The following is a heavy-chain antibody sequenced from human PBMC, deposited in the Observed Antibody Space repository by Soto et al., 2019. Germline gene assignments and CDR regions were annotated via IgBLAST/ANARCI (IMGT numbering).Heavy chain of an antibody. D-gene: IGHD1-26*01. CDR2: MSYDGSNE. V-gene: IGHV3-30*18. Sequence: QVQLVESGEAWSSLGGPLNSSVPPLGSTFINLAMHWFRQPPGKGLEGGALMSYDGSNEYNADSVKGRFTISRDNSKNTLYLQMNSLRAEDTAVYYCAKDGSHNFDYWGQGTLVTVSS. CDR1: GSTFINLA. J-gene: IGHJ4*02. CDR3: AKDGSHNFDY.